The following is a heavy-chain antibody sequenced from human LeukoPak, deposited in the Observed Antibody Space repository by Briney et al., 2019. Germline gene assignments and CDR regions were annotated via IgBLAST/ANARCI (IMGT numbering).Heavy chain of an antibody. CDR1: GFTVSSNY. CDR2: ISGSGGST. J-gene: IGHJ4*02. V-gene: IGHV3-23*01. Sequence: GGSLRLSCAASGFTVSSNYMSWVRQAPGKGLEWVSAISGSGGSTYYADSVKGGFTISRDNSKNTLYLQMNSLRAEDTAVYYCAKDPRGVDDYWGQGTLVTVSS. CDR3: AKDPRGVDDY. D-gene: IGHD2-15*01.